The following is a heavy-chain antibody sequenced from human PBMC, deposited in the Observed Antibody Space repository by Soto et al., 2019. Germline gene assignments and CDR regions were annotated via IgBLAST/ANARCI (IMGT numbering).Heavy chain of an antibody. D-gene: IGHD6-13*01. J-gene: IGHJ6*02. V-gene: IGHV3-33*01. Sequence: QVQLVESGGGVVQPGRSLRLSCAASGFTFNNYGMHWVRQAPGKGLEWLAVIWNDGSNNYYANSVKGRFTSSRDNSKNTLYRQMSSLRAEDTAVYYCARRQIPPPTRGAANARGGMDVWGQGTTGTVSS. CDR3: ARRQIPPPTRGAANARGGMDV. CDR1: GFTFNNYG. CDR2: IWNDGSNN.